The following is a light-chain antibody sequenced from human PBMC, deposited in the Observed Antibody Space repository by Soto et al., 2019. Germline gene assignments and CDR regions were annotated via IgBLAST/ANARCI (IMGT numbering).Light chain of an antibody. J-gene: IGKJ1*01. CDR2: KAS. V-gene: IGKV1-5*03. CDR3: QQCNSSTWT. Sequence: LIYKASSLASGAPSRFSGSGSRTECTLTISRLQPDDFPTYYGQQCNSSTWTFGQGTKVDI.